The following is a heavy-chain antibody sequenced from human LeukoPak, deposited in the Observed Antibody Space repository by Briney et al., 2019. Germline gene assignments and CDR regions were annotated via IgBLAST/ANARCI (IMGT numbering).Heavy chain of an antibody. CDR3: AKDMYSSGWFFDY. CDR2: ISSSSSYI. Sequence: PGGSLRLSCAASGFTFSSYSMNWVRQAPEKGLEWVSSISSSSSYIYYADSVKGRFTISRDNSKNTLYLQMNSLRAEDTAVYYCAKDMYSSGWFFDYWGQGTLVTVSS. D-gene: IGHD6-19*01. J-gene: IGHJ4*02. V-gene: IGHV3-21*01. CDR1: GFTFSSYS.